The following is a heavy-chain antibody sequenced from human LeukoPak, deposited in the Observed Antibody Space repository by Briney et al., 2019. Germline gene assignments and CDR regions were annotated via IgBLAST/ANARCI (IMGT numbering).Heavy chain of an antibody. CDR1: GDSIGSTTTYY. CDR3: ARALSGYGSGKGYFDS. D-gene: IGHD3-10*01. V-gene: IGHV4-39*07. CDR2: VNYRGTP. Sequence: SETLSLTCTVSGDSIGSTTTYYWGWIRQPPGKGLEWIGNVNYRGTPHYNPSLTSRVTMSLDTSKNHLSLKLTSVTAADTAIYYCARALSGYGSGKGYFDSWGQGTLVTVPS. J-gene: IGHJ4*02.